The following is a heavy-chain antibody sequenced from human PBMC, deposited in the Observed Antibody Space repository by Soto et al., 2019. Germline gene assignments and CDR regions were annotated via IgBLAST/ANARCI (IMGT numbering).Heavy chain of an antibody. J-gene: IGHJ4*02. CDR2: ISGSGDRT. CDR3: VKDDGGYPSTAPH. D-gene: IGHD3-22*01. Sequence: DVQLLESGGGLVQPGGSLRLSCAASGITISNYPMSWVRQAPGKGLDWVSGISGSGDRTYYGDSAKGRFTISKDISKNSLSRQLDSLGVEDTAVYFCVKDDGGYPSTAPHWSQGTLVTVSS. V-gene: IGHV3-23*01. CDR1: GITISNYP.